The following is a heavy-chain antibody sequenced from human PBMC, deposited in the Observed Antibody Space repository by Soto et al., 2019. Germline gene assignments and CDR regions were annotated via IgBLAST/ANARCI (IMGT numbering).Heavy chain of an antibody. CDR1: GGSISSYY. D-gene: IGHD5-18*01. V-gene: IGHV4-59*08. CDR2: IYYSGST. CDR3: ATHPEGWHSCGPFNWFDP. J-gene: IGHJ5*02. Sequence: QVQLQESGPGLVKPSETLSLTCTVSGGSISSYYWSWIRQPPGKGLEWIGYIYYSGSTNYNPSLTSRVTISIDTSKNQFSLKLGSVTAADTAVYYCATHPEGWHSCGPFNWFDPWGQGTLVTVSS.